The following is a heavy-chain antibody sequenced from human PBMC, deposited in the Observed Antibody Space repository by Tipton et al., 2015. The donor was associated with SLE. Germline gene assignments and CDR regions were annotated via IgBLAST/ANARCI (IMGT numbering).Heavy chain of an antibody. CDR1: GFTFSSYS. CDR2: ISSSSSYI. J-gene: IGHJ3*02. Sequence: SLRLSCAASGFTFSSYSMNWVRQAPGKGLEWVSSISSSSSYIYDADSVKGRFTISRDNAKNSLYLQMNSLRAEGPAVYYCARVLLRRRTFDAFDIWGQGTMVTDSS. CDR3: ARVLLRRRTFDAFDI. D-gene: IGHD4-17*01. V-gene: IGHV3-21*03.